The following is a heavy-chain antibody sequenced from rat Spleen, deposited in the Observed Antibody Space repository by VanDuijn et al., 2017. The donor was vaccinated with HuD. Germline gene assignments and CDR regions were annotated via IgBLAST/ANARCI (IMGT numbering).Heavy chain of an antibody. CDR2: ISYSGSS. J-gene: IGHJ2*01. Sequence: EVQLQESGPGLVKPSQSLSLTCSVTGYSITSSYRWNWIRKFPGNEMEWIGHISYSGSSNYHPSLKSRISFSRDTSKNQFFLQVNSVTTEGTATYYCARAYYDGTYYDHWGQGVMVTVSS. D-gene: IGHD1-12*02. V-gene: IGHV3-3*01. CDR3: ARAYYDGTYYDH. CDR1: GYSITSSYR.